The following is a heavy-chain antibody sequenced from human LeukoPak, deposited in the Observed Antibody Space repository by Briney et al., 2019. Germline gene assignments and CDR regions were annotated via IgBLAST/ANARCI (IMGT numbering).Heavy chain of an antibody. Sequence: GGSLRLSCPASGFTFSSYAMSWVRQAPGKGLEWVSAISGSGGSTYYADSVKGRFTISRDNSKNTLYLQMNSLRAEDTAVYYCAKRVRYSSSWYYFDYWGQGTLVTVSS. CDR2: ISGSGGST. D-gene: IGHD6-13*01. CDR3: AKRVRYSSSWYYFDY. CDR1: GFTFSSYA. V-gene: IGHV3-23*01. J-gene: IGHJ4*02.